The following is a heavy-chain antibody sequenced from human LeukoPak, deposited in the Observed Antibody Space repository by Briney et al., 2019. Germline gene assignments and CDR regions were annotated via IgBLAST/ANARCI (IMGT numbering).Heavy chain of an antibody. V-gene: IGHV1-2*02. Sequence: GASVKVSCKASGYTFTGYYTHWVRQAPGQGLEWMGWINPNSGGTNYAQKFQGRVTMTRDTSISTAYMELSRLRSDDMAVYYCARDGRYDSSGYYYWDIWGQGTMVTVSS. CDR3: ARDGRYDSSGYYYWDI. CDR2: INPNSGGT. J-gene: IGHJ3*02. CDR1: GYTFTGYY. D-gene: IGHD3-22*01.